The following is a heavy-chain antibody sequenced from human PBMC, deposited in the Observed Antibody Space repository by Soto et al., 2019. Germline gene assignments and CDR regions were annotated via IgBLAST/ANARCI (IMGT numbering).Heavy chain of an antibody. CDR3: ARAQYYDYVWGSYRIFDI. Sequence: PGGSLRLSCAASGFTFSSYWMHWVRQAPGKGLVWVSRINSDGSGTSYADSVKGRFTISRDNAKNTLYLQMNSLRAEDTAVYYCARAQYYDYVWGSYRIFDIWGQGTMVTVSS. J-gene: IGHJ3*02. CDR2: INSDGSGT. V-gene: IGHV3-74*01. D-gene: IGHD3-16*02. CDR1: GFTFSSYW.